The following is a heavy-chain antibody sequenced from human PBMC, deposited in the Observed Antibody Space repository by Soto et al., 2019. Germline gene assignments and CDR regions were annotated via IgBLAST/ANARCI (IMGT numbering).Heavy chain of an antibody. J-gene: IGHJ4*02. CDR3: ARGFSWQQLVVDD. Sequence: QVHLVQSGAEVKKPGASVKVSCKASGFTFTSHAIHWVRQAPGQGLEWMGWINAGNGNRRYSQKFQDRLNITKDTFATTTYMELTSLRSEDTAMYYCARGFSWQQLVVDDWGQGTLVTVSS. CDR2: INAGNGNR. V-gene: IGHV1-3*01. D-gene: IGHD6-13*01. CDR1: GFTFTSHA.